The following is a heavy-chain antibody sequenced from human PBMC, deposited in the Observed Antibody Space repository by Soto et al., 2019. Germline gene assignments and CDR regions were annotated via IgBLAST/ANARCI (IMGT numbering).Heavy chain of an antibody. Sequence: PGGSLRLSCAASGFTLDDYAMHWVRQAPGKGLEWVSGISWNSGSIGYADSVKGRFTISRDNAKNSLYLQMNSLRAEDTALYYCAKDGQLGGWHFDYWGQGTLVTVSS. CDR2: ISWNSGSI. D-gene: IGHD6-6*01. CDR1: GFTLDDYA. V-gene: IGHV3-9*01. CDR3: AKDGQLGGWHFDY. J-gene: IGHJ4*02.